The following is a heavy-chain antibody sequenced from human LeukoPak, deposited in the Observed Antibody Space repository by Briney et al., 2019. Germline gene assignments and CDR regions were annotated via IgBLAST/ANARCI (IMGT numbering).Heavy chain of an antibody. CDR3: TRARIQLWSDAFDI. J-gene: IGHJ3*02. D-gene: IGHD5-18*01. CDR1: GFTFGDYA. Sequence: GGSLRLSCTASGFTFGDYAMSWVRQAPGKGLEWVGFIRSKACGCTTEYAAAVKGRFTISRDDSKSIAYLQMNSLKTEDTAVYYCTRARIQLWSDAFDIWGQGTMVTVSS. V-gene: IGHV3-49*04. CDR2: IRSKACGCTT.